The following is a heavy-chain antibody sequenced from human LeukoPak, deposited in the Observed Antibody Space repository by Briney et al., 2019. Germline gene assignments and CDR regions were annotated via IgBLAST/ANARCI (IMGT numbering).Heavy chain of an antibody. J-gene: IGHJ5*02. D-gene: IGHD1-1*01. CDR1: GGSISSFH. CDR2: IFTGGTT. CDR3: ARVSLGRRYFDP. V-gene: IGHV4-59*10. Sequence: SETLSLTCAVSGGSISSFHWSWIRQPAGKGLEWIGHIFTGGTTNYNPSLKSRLTMSLDTSKNQFSLNLRSVTAADTAVYYCARVSLGRRYFDPWGQGTPVTVSS.